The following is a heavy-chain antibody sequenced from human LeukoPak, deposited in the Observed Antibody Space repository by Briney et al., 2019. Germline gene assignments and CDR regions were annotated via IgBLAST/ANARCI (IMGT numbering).Heavy chain of an antibody. CDR3: ARRYSGFHDY. CDR1: GGSISSYF. Sequence: ETLSLTCTVSGGSISSYFWSWIRQPPGKGLEWIGYIYYSGSTYYNPSLKSRVTISVDTSMNQFSLKLSSVTAADTAVYYCARRYSGFHDYWGQGTLVTVSS. J-gene: IGHJ4*02. CDR2: IYYSGST. V-gene: IGHV4-59*08. D-gene: IGHD5-12*01.